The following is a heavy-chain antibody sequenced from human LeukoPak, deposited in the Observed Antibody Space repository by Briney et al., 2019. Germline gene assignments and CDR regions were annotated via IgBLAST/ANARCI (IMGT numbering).Heavy chain of an antibody. CDR3: ARDLVEYYGSGSYTEVYYYGMDV. V-gene: IGHV4-61*01. J-gene: IGHJ6*02. D-gene: IGHD3-10*01. Sequence: SETLSLTCTVSGGSVSSGSYYWSWIRQPPGKGLEWIGYIYYSGSTNYNPSLKSRVTISVDTSKNQFSLKLSSVTAADTAVYYCARDLVEYYGSGSYTEVYYYGMDVWGQGTTVTVSS. CDR2: IYYSGST. CDR1: GGSVSSGSYY.